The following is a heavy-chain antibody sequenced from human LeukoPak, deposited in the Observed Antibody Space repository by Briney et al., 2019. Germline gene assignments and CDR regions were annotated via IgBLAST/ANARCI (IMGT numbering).Heavy chain of an antibody. D-gene: IGHD3-10*01. CDR2: FDPEDGET. CDR3: ATDSPNMVRGVIIFLGAFDI. J-gene: IGHJ3*02. CDR1: GYTFTGYY. V-gene: IGHV1-24*01. Sequence: GASVKVSCKASGYTFTGYYMHWVRQAPGKGLEWMGGFDPEDGETIYAQKFQGRVTMTEDTSTDTAYMELSSLRSEDTAVYYCATDSPNMVRGVIIFLGAFDIWGQGTMVTVSS.